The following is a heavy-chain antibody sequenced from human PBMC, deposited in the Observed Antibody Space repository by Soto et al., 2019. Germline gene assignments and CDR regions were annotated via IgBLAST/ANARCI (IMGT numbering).Heavy chain of an antibody. D-gene: IGHD7-27*01. CDR1: GDSIRGGGHY. J-gene: IGHJ4*03. Sequence: QVQLQESGPGLVKPSQTLSLTCSVSGDSIRGGGHYWNWIRQFPGKGLEWIDYVYHSGSTHYNPSLRGRLAISIDTSKNQFSLRLISVTAADTALYYCARYTGLAPTVWGYWGHGTQVTVSS. CDR2: VYHSGST. V-gene: IGHV4-31*03. CDR3: ARYTGLAPTVWGY.